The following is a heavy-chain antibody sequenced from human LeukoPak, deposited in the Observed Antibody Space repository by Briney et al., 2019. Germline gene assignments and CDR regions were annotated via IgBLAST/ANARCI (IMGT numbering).Heavy chain of an antibody. J-gene: IGHJ4*02. Sequence: GGSLRLSCAASGFTFSSCGMHWVRQAPGKGLEWVAFIRYDGSNKYYADSVKGRFTISRDNSKNTLYLQMNSLRAEDTAVYYCAADFTDWNYAFWGQGTLVTVSS. V-gene: IGHV3-30*02. CDR1: GFTFSSCG. CDR2: IRYDGSNK. D-gene: IGHD1-7*01. CDR3: AADFTDWNYAF.